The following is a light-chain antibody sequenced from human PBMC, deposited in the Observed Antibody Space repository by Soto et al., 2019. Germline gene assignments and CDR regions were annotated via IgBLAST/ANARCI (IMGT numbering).Light chain of an antibody. CDR1: TGAVTSGYY. V-gene: IGLV7-43*01. J-gene: IGLJ2*01. CDR3: RLSYGGAVV. CDR2: STS. Sequence: QAVVTQEPSLTVSPGGTVTLTCASSTGAVTSGYYPNWFQQKPGQAPRALIYSTSNKHPWTPARFSGSLLGGKAALTLSGVQPEDEAQYYCRLSYGGAVVFGGGTKLTVL.